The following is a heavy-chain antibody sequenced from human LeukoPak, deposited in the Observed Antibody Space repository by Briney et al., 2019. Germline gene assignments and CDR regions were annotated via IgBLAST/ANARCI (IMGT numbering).Heavy chain of an antibody. CDR1: ELNFGQIG. Sequence: PGGSLRLSCVTSELNFGQIGMTWLRQAPGKGLEWVATISGSGGSPFYADSVKARFTISRDNSKNTLYLEMNSLRVEDTAVYYCARAPTRPTLIVYDLYFDSWGQGSLVTVSS. D-gene: IGHD3-22*01. V-gene: IGHV3-23*01. CDR3: ARAPTRPTLIVYDLYFDS. CDR2: ISGSGGSP. J-gene: IGHJ4*02.